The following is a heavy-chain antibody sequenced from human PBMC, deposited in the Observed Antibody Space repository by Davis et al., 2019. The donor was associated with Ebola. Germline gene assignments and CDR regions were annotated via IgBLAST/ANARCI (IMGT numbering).Heavy chain of an antibody. CDR3: ARGGITMTVVPRDYYYGMDV. Sequence: ASVKVSCKASGGTFSSYTISWVRQAPGQGLERMGRITPNTDATNYAQRFQGRVTVTRDTSTSTVYMELSRLRSDDTAVYYCARGGITMTVVPRDYYYGMDVWGQGTTVTVSS. V-gene: IGHV1-2*06. CDR2: ITPNTDAT. J-gene: IGHJ6*02. CDR1: GGTFSSYT. D-gene: IGHD3-22*01.